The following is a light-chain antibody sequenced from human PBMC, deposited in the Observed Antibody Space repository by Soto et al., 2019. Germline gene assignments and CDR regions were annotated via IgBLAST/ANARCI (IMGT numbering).Light chain of an antibody. CDR2: EVS. CDR1: SSDVGGYNY. J-gene: IGLJ2*01. CDR3: GSYAGSNIVI. V-gene: IGLV2-8*01. Sequence: QSALTQPPSASGSPGQSVTISCTGTSSDVGGYNYVSWYQQHPGKALKLMIYEVSKRPSGVPDRFSGSKSGNTASLTVSGLQAEDEAAYYCGSYAGSNIVIFGGGTKLTVL.